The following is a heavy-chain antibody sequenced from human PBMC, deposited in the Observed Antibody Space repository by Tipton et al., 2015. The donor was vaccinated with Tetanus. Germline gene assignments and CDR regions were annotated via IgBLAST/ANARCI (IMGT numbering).Heavy chain of an antibody. CDR1: GFTFDDYA. CDR2: ISWNSGSK. V-gene: IGHV3-9*01. Sequence: SLRLSCAASGFTFDDYAMHWVRQAPGKGLEWVSGISWNSGSKGFADSVKGRFTISRDNAKNSLYLQMNSLRAEDTALYYCARASGTYHNANFDYWGQGTLVTVSS. D-gene: IGHD3-10*01. CDR3: ARASGTYHNANFDY. J-gene: IGHJ4*02.